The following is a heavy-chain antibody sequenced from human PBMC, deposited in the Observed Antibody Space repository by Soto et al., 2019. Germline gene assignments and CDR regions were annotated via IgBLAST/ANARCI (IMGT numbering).Heavy chain of an antibody. CDR3: IRELAHCGGDCLLY. CDR2: IDSDGSLR. Sequence: EVQLVESGGGLLQSGGSRRLSCAASGFTFSNYWMHWVRQAPGKGLVWVSRIDSDGSLRNYADSVKGRFTISRDNAKNTLYLQMNSLRVEDTAVYYCIRELAHCGGDCLLYWGQGALVTVSS. CDR1: GFTFSNYW. V-gene: IGHV3-74*01. J-gene: IGHJ4*02. D-gene: IGHD2-21*02.